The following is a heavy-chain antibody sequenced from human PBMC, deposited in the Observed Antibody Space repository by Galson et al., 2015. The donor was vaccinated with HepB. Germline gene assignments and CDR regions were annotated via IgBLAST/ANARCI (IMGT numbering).Heavy chain of an antibody. Sequence: SLRLSCAASGFTFNNAWMTWVRQAPGKGLEWVGRIKSKTDGGTTDYAAPVKGRFTISRDDSKNTLYLQMNSLKTEDTAVYYCARSDRSVTVTYYFDYWGQGTLVTVSS. CDR3: ARSDRSVTVTYYFDY. V-gene: IGHV3-15*01. CDR1: GFTFNNAW. CDR2: IKSKTDGGTT. D-gene: IGHD4-17*01. J-gene: IGHJ4*02.